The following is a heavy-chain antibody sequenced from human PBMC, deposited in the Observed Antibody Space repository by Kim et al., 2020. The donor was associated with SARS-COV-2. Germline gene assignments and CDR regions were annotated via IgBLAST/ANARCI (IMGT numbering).Heavy chain of an antibody. CDR1: GFTFSSYN. CDR2: ISSTSGYK. J-gene: IGHJ4*02. CDR3: TRDGDIVGATRD. D-gene: IGHD1-26*01. V-gene: IGHV3-21*01. Sequence: GGSMRLSCAASGFTFSSYNMNWVRQAPGKGLEWVSSISSTSGYKYYADSLKGRFTISRDNAKNSLFLQMNSLRAEDTAVYYCTRDGDIVGATRDWGQGTLVTVSS.